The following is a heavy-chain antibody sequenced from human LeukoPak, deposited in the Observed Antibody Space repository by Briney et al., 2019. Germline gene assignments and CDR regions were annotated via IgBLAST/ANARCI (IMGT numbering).Heavy chain of an antibody. Sequence: GESLKISCKGSGYSFSSYWVAWVRQLPGKGLEWMGIIYPGDSDTRYSTSFQGQVTISADKSISTAYLQWSSLKASDTAIYYCARQDYYGSGTENYWGQGTLVTVSS. CDR3: ARQDYYGSGTENY. CDR1: GYSFSSYW. D-gene: IGHD3-10*01. CDR2: IYPGDSDT. V-gene: IGHV5-51*01. J-gene: IGHJ4*02.